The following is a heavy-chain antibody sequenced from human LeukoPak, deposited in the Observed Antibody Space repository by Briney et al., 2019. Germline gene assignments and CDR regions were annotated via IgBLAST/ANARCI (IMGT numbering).Heavy chain of an antibody. CDR2: ISGSGGST. CDR1: GFTFSSYA. J-gene: IGHJ3*02. CDR3: AKGEFYLDAFDI. Sequence: GGSLRLSCAASGFTFSSYAMSWVRQAPGKGLEWVSAISGSGGSTYYADSVKGRFTISRDNSKNTLYLQMKSLRAEDTAVYFCAKGEFYLDAFDIWGQGTLVTVSS. V-gene: IGHV3-23*01. D-gene: IGHD3-10*01.